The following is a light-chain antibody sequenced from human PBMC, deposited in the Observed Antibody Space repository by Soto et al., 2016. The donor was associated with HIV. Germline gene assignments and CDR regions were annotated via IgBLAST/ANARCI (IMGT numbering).Light chain of an antibody. CDR2: KDN. J-gene: IGLJ2*01. V-gene: IGLV3-27*01. CDR3: YSAADNTLV. Sequence: SYELTQPSSVSVSPGQTARITCSGNILTKKYVRWFQQKPGQAPLLVIYKDNERPSGVPERFPGSSSGTTVTLTISGAQIEDEADYYCYSAADNTLVFGGGTKLTVL. CDR1: ILTKKY.